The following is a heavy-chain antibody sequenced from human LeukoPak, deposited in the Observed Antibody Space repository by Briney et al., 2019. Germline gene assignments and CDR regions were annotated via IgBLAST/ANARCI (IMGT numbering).Heavy chain of an antibody. D-gene: IGHD3-3*01. V-gene: IGHV1-46*01. CDR1: GYTFTSYY. CDR2: INPSGGST. CDR3: ARESEALLDY. Sequence: GASVKVSCKASGYTFTSYYMHWVRQAPGQGLEWMGIINPSGGSTNYAQKFQGRVTMTRDTSISTAYMELSRLRSDDTAVYYCARESEALLDYWGQGTLVTVSS. J-gene: IGHJ4*02.